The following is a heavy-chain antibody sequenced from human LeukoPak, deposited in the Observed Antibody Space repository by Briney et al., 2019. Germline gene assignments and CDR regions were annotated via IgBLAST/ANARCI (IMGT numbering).Heavy chain of an antibody. J-gene: IGHJ2*01. D-gene: IGHD2-15*01. Sequence: PSETLSLTCAVSGDSISSWYWSWIRQPPGKGLQWIGYIYYSGTTYYNPSLKSRVSISFDTSKNQFSLKLSSVTAADTAVYYCARVGYCSHGSCLRLDWYFDLWGRGTLVTVSS. V-gene: IGHV4-59*01. CDR3: ARVGYCSHGSCLRLDWYFDL. CDR1: GDSISSWY. CDR2: IYYSGTT.